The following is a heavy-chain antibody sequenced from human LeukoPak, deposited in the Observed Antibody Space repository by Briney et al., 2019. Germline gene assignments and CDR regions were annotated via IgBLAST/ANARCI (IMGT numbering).Heavy chain of an antibody. CDR1: GGSISSSSNY. Sequence: SETLSLTCTVSGGSISSSSNYWDWIRQPPGKGLEWIASIYYSGSTYYNPSLKSRVTISVDRSKNQFSLKLSSVTAADTAAYYCARDPGHCSGGSCYPTGWFDPWAREPWSPSPQ. CDR2: IYYSGST. D-gene: IGHD2-15*01. V-gene: IGHV4-39*07. J-gene: IGHJ5*02. CDR3: ARDPGHCSGGSCYPTGWFDP.